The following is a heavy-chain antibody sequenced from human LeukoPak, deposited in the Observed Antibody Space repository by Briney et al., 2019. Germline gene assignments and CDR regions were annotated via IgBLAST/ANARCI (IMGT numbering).Heavy chain of an antibody. V-gene: IGHV3-23*01. CDR2: ISGSGGST. CDR1: GFTVSSNY. Sequence: GGSLRLSCAASGFTVSSNYMSWVRQAPGKGLEWVSAISGSGGSTYYADSVKGRFTISRDNSKNTLYLQMNSLRAEDTAVYYCAKDLQLGDIVVVPGFPMDVWGKGTTVTVSS. D-gene: IGHD2-2*01. J-gene: IGHJ6*04. CDR3: AKDLQLGDIVVVPGFPMDV.